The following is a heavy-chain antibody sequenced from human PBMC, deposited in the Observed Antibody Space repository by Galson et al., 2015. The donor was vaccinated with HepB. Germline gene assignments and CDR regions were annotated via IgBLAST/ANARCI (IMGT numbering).Heavy chain of an antibody. CDR2: IYSDGTT. Sequence: QVQVQVSGPRLVRPSETLSLTCTVSGVSIGTHYWSWFRQSPGKRLEWIGHIYSDGTTTYSPSLKSRITISIDTSKTQLSLPVRSVTAADTAVYSCASHPDYGDYWGQGTLVTVSS. CDR1: GVSIGTHY. V-gene: IGHV4-59*08. CDR3: ASHPDYGDY. J-gene: IGHJ4*01.